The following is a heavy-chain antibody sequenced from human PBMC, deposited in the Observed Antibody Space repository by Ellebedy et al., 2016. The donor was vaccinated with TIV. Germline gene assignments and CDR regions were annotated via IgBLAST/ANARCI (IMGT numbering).Heavy chain of an antibody. Sequence: AASVKVSCKASGFTFTSPAMQWVRQARGQRLEWIGWIVVGSGNTNYAQKFQERVTITRDMSTSTAYMELSSLRSEDTAVYYCAADPDYGDYTVAGSNDAFDIWGQGTMVTVSS. J-gene: IGHJ3*02. D-gene: IGHD4-17*01. CDR3: AADPDYGDYTVAGSNDAFDI. CDR2: IVVGSGNT. V-gene: IGHV1-58*02. CDR1: GFTFTSPA.